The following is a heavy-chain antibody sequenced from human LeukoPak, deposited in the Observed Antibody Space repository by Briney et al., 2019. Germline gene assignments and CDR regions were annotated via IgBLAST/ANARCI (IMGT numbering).Heavy chain of an antibody. J-gene: IGHJ4*02. CDR1: GFTFRNYG. Sequence: GGSLRLSCAASGFTFRNYGMSWVRQAPGKGLEWVSAISDAGTTYYADSVKGRFTISRDNSKNTLYLQMNSLRAEDTAVYYCAKDWGKGPSVRFDYWGQGTLVTVSS. V-gene: IGHV3-23*01. CDR2: ISDAGTT. D-gene: IGHD3-16*01. CDR3: AKDWGKGPSVRFDY.